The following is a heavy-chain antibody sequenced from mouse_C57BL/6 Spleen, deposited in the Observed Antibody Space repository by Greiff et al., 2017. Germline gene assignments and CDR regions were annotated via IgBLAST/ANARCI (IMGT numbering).Heavy chain of an antibody. CDR2: ILPGSGST. J-gene: IGHJ2*01. Sequence: QVQLQQSGAELMKPGASVKLSCKATGYTFTGYWIEWVKQRPGHGLEWIGEILPGSGSTNSNEKFKGKATFTADTSSNTAYMQLSSLTTEDSAIYYCARRGYYYGSSYDYWGQGTTLTVSS. V-gene: IGHV1-9*01. CDR1: GYTFTGYW. CDR3: ARRGYYYGSSYDY. D-gene: IGHD1-1*01.